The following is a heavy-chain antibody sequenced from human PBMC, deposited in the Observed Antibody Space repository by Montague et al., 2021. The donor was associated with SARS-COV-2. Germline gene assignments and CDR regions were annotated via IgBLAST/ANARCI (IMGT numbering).Heavy chain of an antibody. CDR2: MYNSEKI. D-gene: IGHD2-15*01. CDR1: SASISSYS. V-gene: IGHV4-59*13. J-gene: IGHJ6*03. CDR3: ARAIVSGLCSGGSCYKGYYYYMDV. Sequence: SETLSLTCTVSSASISSYSWSWIRQPPGKGLEWIGYMYNSEKINYNPSLQSRVTISVDTSKGQLSLKLNSVTAADTAVYFCARAIVSGLCSGGSCYKGYYYYMDVWGKGTTVTVSS.